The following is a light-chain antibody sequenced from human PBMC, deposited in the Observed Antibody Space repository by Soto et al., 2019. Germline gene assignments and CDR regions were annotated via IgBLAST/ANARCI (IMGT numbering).Light chain of an antibody. CDR2: EES. V-gene: IGKV3-11*01. CDR1: QSLTNY. J-gene: IGKJ1*01. CDR3: QQYNNWPRT. Sequence: EIVLTQSPGTLSLSPGESATLSCRASQSLTNYIAWYQHKPGQAPRLLIYEESNRATGIPARFSGSGSGADFTLTISSLQSEDFAIYYCQQYNNWPRTFGQGTKVDIK.